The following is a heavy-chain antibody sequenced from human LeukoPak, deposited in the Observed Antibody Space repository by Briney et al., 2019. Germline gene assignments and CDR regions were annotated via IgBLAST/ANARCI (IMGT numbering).Heavy chain of an antibody. V-gene: IGHV3-30*02. Sequence: GGSLRLSCAASGFSFSGYGMHWVRQAPGKGLEWVAFVRYDGSSKYYVDSVKGRFTISRDNSKNTLYLQMNSLRAEDTAVYYCVKEQGNYFDYWGQGTLVTVSS. CDR2: VRYDGSSK. D-gene: IGHD6-13*01. CDR1: GFSFSGYG. J-gene: IGHJ4*02. CDR3: VKEQGNYFDY.